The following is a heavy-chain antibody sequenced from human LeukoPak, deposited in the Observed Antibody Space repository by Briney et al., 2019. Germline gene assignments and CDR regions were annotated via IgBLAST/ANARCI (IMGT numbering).Heavy chain of an antibody. CDR3: ARGEYDILTGYYILDY. D-gene: IGHD3-9*01. CDR1: GGSFSGYY. J-gene: IGHJ4*02. CDR2: IYYSGST. V-gene: IGHV4-34*01. Sequence: SETLSLTCAVYGGSFSGYYWSWIRQPPGKGLEWIGSIYYSGSTYYNPSLKSRLTISIDTSKNQFSLKLSSVTAADTAVYYCARGEYDILTGYYILDYWGQGTLVTVSS.